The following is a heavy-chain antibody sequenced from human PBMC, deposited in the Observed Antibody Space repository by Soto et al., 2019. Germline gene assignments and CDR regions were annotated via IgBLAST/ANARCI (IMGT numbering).Heavy chain of an antibody. D-gene: IGHD6-13*01. J-gene: IGHJ5*02. CDR2: IYYSGST. V-gene: IGHV4-59*01. CDR1: GGSISSYY. CDR3: ARESSSSWYWFDP. Sequence: PSATVSLTSTVSGGSISSYYWSWIRQPPGNGLEWIGYIYYSGSTNYNPSLKSRVTISVDTSKNQFSLKLSSVTAADTAVYYCARESSSSWYWFDPWGQGTLVTVSS.